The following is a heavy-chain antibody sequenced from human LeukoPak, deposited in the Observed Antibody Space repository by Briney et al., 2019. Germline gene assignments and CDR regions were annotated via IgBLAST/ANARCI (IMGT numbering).Heavy chain of an antibody. CDR3: ARAYSSGWYRSTDY. D-gene: IGHD6-19*01. CDR2: IEPKSGGT. CDR1: GYTFIDYY. Sequence: ASVKLSCTASGYTFIDYYMHWVRQAPGKGLEWMGWIEPKSGGTSYAQKFQDRFAMIRDTSISTAYMELTRLRSDDTAVYYCARAYSSGWYRSTDYSGERTLWTASS. V-gene: IGHV1-2*02. J-gene: IGHJ4*02.